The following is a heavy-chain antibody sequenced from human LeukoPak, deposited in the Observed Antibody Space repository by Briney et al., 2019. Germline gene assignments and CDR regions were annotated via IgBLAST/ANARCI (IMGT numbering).Heavy chain of an antibody. J-gene: IGHJ4*02. CDR2: TYYRSKWYY. Sequence: SQTLSLTCGISGDSVSSNSAAWHWIRQSPSRGLEWLGRTYYRSKWYYDYAVSVKSRITINPDTSKNQFSLELNSVTPEDTAVYYCARFLQYSGSSSHYLDSWGQGTLVTVSS. CDR1: GDSVSSNSAA. V-gene: IGHV6-1*01. D-gene: IGHD3-22*01. CDR3: ARFLQYSGSSSHYLDS.